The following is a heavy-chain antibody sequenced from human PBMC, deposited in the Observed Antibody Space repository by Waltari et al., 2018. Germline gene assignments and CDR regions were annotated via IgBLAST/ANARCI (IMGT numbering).Heavy chain of an antibody. J-gene: IGHJ3*02. CDR1: GGSISSSSYY. Sequence: QLQLQESGPGLVKPSETLSLTCTVSGGSISSSSYYWGWIRQPPGKGLEWIGSIYYSGSTYYNPSLKSRVTISVDTSKNQFSLKLSSVTAADTAVYYCARIPSKYCSGGSCYSHAFDIWGQGTMVTVSS. CDR2: IYYSGST. CDR3: ARIPSKYCSGGSCYSHAFDI. V-gene: IGHV4-39*07. D-gene: IGHD2-15*01.